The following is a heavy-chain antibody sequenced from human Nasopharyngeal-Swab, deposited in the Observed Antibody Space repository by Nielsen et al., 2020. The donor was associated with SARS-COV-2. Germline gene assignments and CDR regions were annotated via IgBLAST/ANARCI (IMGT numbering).Heavy chain of an antibody. CDR2: IKQDGSEK. CDR1: GFTFSSYW. J-gene: IGHJ5*02. CDR3: ARAMGKWLQLGNWFDP. V-gene: IGHV3-7*01. Sequence: GGSLRLSCAASGFTFSSYWMSWVRQAPGKGLEWVANIKQDGSEKYYVDSVKGRFTISRDNAKNSLYLQMNSLRAEDTAVYYCARAMGKWLQLGNWFDPWGQGTLVTVSS. D-gene: IGHD5-24*01.